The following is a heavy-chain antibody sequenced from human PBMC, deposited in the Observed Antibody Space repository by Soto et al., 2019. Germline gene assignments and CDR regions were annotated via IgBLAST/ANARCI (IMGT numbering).Heavy chain of an antibody. CDR3: AGWGLSGGRCYWGLHRSHVTLGMDV. D-gene: IGHD2-15*01. J-gene: IGHJ6*02. CDR2: ISAYNGNT. CDR1: GYTFTSYG. V-gene: IGHV1-18*04. Sequence: ASVKVSCKASGYTFTSYGISWVRQAPGQGLEWMGWISAYNGNTNYEQKLQGRVTMTTDTSTSTAYMELRSLRSDDTAVYYCAGWGLSGGRCYWGLHRSHVTLGMDVWGQGTTVTVSS.